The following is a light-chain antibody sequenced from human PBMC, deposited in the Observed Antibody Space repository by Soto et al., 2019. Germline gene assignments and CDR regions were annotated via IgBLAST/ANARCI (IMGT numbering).Light chain of an antibody. V-gene: IGKV3-20*01. CDR2: GAS. Sequence: EIVLTQSPGTLSLSPGERATLSCRASQSVSSSDLAWYQQKLGQAPRLLIYGASSRATSIPDGFSGSGSGTYFPLTISILQPEDFAVYYCQQYGSSPPYTFGQRTKLEIK. CDR3: QQYGSSPPYT. J-gene: IGKJ2*01. CDR1: QSVSSSD.